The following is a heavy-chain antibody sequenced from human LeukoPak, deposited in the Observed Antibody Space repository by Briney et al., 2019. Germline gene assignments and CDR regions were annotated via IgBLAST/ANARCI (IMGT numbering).Heavy chain of an antibody. Sequence: GGSLRLSCAASGFTFSHYGVHWVRQAPGKGLEWVSAISGSGGSTYYADSVKGRFTISRDNSKNTLYLQMNSLRAEDTAVYYCAKVSLAYCGGDCPTDYWGQGTLVTVSS. CDR3: AKVSLAYCGGDCPTDY. V-gene: IGHV3-23*01. J-gene: IGHJ4*02. CDR2: ISGSGGST. CDR1: GFTFSHYG. D-gene: IGHD2-21*01.